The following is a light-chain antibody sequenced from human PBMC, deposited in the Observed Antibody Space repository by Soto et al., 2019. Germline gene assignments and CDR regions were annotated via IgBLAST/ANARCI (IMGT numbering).Light chain of an antibody. CDR2: TNN. Sequence: QSVLTQPPSVSGTTGHKVSISCSGSTSNLGGNTVNWYQQLPGTAPKLLIYTNNQRPSGVPDRFSGSKSGTSASLAISDLRSEDEAVFYCAAWDDSLNAVVFGGGTQLTVL. J-gene: IGLJ2*01. V-gene: IGLV1-44*01. CDR3: AAWDDSLNAVV. CDR1: TSNLGGNT.